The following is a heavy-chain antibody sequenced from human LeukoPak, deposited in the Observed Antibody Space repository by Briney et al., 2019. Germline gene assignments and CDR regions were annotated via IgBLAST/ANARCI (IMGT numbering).Heavy chain of an antibody. D-gene: IGHD3-10*01. V-gene: IGHV4-61*02. CDR3: ARDLDGDGVYYFDY. Sequence: SQTLSLTCTVSGGAISSGGYYWSWIRQPAGKGLEWIGRMHASGSTYYNPSLKSRVTISVDTSKNQFSLKLSSVTAADTAVYYCARDLDGDGVYYFDYWGQGSLVTVSS. J-gene: IGHJ4*02. CDR1: GGAISSGGYY. CDR2: MHASGST.